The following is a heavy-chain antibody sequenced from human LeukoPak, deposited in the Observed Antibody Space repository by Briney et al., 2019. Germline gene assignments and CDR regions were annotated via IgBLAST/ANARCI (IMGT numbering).Heavy chain of an antibody. CDR2: IYSDSST. D-gene: IGHD3-10*02. Sequence: GGSLTLPCAASGFTVSSNYMSWVRQAPGKGLEWVSVIYSDSSTYYADSVKGRFTISRDKSKNTLYLQMNSLRAEDAAMYYCARNLPMLFGGQGTLVTVSS. CDR1: GFTVSSNY. V-gene: IGHV3-53*01. CDR3: ARNLPMLF. J-gene: IGHJ4*02.